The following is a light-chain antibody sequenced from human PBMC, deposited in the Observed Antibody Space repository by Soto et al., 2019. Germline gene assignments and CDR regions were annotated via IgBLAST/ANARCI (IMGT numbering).Light chain of an antibody. J-gene: IGKJ3*01. CDR3: QQYDNLPSFT. V-gene: IGKV1-33*01. CDR2: DAS. CDR1: QDISNY. Sequence: DIQMTQSPSSLSASVGDRVTITCQASQDISNYLNWYQQKPGKAPKLLIYDASNLETGVPSRFSESASGTDFTFTISSPQTEDIATYYCQQYDNLPSFTFGPGTKVDIK.